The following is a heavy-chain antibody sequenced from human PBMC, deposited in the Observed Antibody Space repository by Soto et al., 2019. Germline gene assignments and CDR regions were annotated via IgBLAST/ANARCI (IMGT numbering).Heavy chain of an antibody. CDR2: IYPGDSDT. V-gene: IGHV5-51*01. CDR1: GYSFTSYW. D-gene: IGHD3-22*01. Sequence: PGESLKISCKGSGYSFTSYWIGWVRQMPGKGLEWMGIIYPGDSDTRYSPSFQGQVTISADKSISTAYLQWSSLKASDTAMYYCARLPTDHYDSSGYPTLQPYYYYGMDVWGQGTTVTVSS. CDR3: ARLPTDHYDSSGYPTLQPYYYYGMDV. J-gene: IGHJ6*02.